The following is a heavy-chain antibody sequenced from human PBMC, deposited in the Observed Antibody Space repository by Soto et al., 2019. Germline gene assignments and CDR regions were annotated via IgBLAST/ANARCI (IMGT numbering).Heavy chain of an antibody. D-gene: IGHD3-9*01. CDR1: GYTFTGYY. V-gene: IGHV1-2*07. CDR3: ARPPGYISDWYYFDL. CDR2: ISPKSGGT. J-gene: IGHJ4*02. Sequence: ASVKVSCKASGYTFTGYYMHWVRQAPGQGFEWMGRISPKSGGTNYAHKVEGRVTMTWDTSLKTAYMELSSLISEDTAVYYCARPPGYISDWYYFDLWGQGTLVTVSS.